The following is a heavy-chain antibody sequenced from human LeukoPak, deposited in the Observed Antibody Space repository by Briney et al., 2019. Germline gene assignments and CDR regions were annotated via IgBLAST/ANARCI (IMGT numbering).Heavy chain of an antibody. V-gene: IGHV7-4-1*02. CDR1: GYTFTRYA. CDR3: ARVGLFGQWLVLGNWFDP. J-gene: IGHJ5*02. D-gene: IGHD6-19*01. Sequence: ASVKVSCKASGYTFTRYAMNWVRQAPGQGLEWMGWINTNTGNPTYAQGFTGRFIFSLDTSVSTAYLQISSLKAEDTAVYYCARVGLFGQWLVLGNWFDPWGQGTLVTVSS. CDR2: INTNTGNP.